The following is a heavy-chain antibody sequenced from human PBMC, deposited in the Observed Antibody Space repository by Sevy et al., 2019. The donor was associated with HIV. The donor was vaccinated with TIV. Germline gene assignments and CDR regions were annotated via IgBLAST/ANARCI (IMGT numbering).Heavy chain of an antibody. Sequence: GGSLRLSCAASGFTFNRHWMGWVRQAPGKALEWVANIKQDESETYVDSVKGRFTISRDNAKNSVYLQMNSLRAEDTAVYYCARGPDYGARTVWFDPWGQGTLVTVSS. D-gene: IGHD3-10*01. CDR3: ARGPDYGARTVWFDP. V-gene: IGHV3-7*03. J-gene: IGHJ5*02. CDR1: GFTFNRHW. CDR2: IKQDESET.